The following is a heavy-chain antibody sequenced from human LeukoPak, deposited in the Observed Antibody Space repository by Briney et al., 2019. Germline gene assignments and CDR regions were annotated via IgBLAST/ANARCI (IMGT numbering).Heavy chain of an antibody. CDR1: GGSFSGYY. D-gene: IGHD2-2*01. V-gene: IGHV4-34*01. CDR3: ARGGYCSSTSCYPGRYDY. J-gene: IGHJ4*02. Sequence: SETLSLTCAVYGGSFSGYYWSWIRQPPGKGLGWIGEINHSGSTNYNPSLKSRVTISVDTSKNQFSLKLSSVTAADTAVYYCARGGYCSSTSCYPGRYDYWGQGTLVTVSS. CDR2: INHSGST.